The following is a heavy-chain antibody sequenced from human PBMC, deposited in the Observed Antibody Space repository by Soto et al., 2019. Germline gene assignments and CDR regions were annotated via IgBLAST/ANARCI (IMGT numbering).Heavy chain of an antibody. D-gene: IGHD3-16*01. V-gene: IGHV1-46*01. CDR3: ARDLVFSDYVWGSYDYYYGMAV. J-gene: IGHJ6*01. Sequence: GASVKVSCKASGYTFTSYYSHWVRQASGQGLEWMGIINPSGGSTSYAQKFQCRVTMTRDTSTSTVYMELSSLRSEDTAVYYCARDLVFSDYVWGSYDYYYGMAVWGQGTTVTVSS. CDR2: INPSGGST. CDR1: GYTFTSYY.